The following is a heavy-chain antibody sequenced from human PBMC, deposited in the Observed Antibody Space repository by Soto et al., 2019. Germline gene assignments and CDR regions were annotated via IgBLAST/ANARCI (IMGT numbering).Heavy chain of an antibody. Sequence: QVQLVQSGAEVKKPGASVKVSCKASGYTFTSYAMHWVRQAPGQRLEWMGWINAGNGNTKYSQKFQGRVTITRDTYASTAYMELSSLRAEDTAVYYCARDPLNSGSDYLRNYYYYGMDVWGQGTTVTVSS. J-gene: IGHJ6*02. D-gene: IGHD1-26*01. V-gene: IGHV1-3*01. CDR3: ARDPLNSGSDYLRNYYYYGMDV. CDR1: GYTFTSYA. CDR2: INAGNGNT.